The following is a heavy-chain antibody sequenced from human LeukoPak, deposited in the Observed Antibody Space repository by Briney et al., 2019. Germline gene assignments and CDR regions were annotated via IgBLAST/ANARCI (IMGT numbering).Heavy chain of an antibody. CDR2: ISSSSSYI. D-gene: IGHD6-13*01. CDR1: GFTFSSYS. J-gene: IGHJ3*02. CDR3: ASRRGGAAGYDAFDI. Sequence: GGSLRLSCAASGFTFSSYSMTWVRQAPGKGLEWVSSISSSSSYIYYADSVKCRFTISRDNAKNSLYLQMNSLRAEDTAVYYCASRRGGAAGYDAFDIWGQGTMVTVSS. V-gene: IGHV3-21*01.